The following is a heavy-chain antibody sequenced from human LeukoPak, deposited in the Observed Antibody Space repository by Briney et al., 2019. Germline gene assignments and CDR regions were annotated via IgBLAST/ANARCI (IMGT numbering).Heavy chain of an antibody. CDR2: ISHDQIST. Sequence: GRSLRLSCAASGFTLSTYGVHWVRQAPGKGLEWVAMISHDQISTYYADSVKGRFTISRDNSKNTLYLQMNSLRVEDTAVYYCAKGPLIEVAGTTWDYWGQGTLVTVSS. CDR1: GFTLSTYG. J-gene: IGHJ4*02. V-gene: IGHV3-30-3*01. CDR3: AKGPLIEVAGTTWDY. D-gene: IGHD6-19*01.